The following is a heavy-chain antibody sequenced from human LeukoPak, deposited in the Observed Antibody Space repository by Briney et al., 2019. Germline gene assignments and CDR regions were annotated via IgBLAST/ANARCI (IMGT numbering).Heavy chain of an antibody. D-gene: IGHD5-24*01. V-gene: IGHV3-21*01. Sequence: GGSLRLSCAASGFTFSSYSMNWVRQAPGKGLEWVSSISSSSSYIYYADSVKGRFTISRDNAKNSLYLQMNSLRAGDTAVYYCARDRDGYNFLDYWGQGTLVTVSS. CDR3: ARDRDGYNFLDY. CDR2: ISSSSSYI. CDR1: GFTFSSYS. J-gene: IGHJ4*02.